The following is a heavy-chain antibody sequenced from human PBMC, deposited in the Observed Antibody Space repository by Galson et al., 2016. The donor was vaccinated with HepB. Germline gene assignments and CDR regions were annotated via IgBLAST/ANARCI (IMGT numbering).Heavy chain of an antibody. J-gene: IGHJ4*02. Sequence: SLRLSCAASGFIFTNYWIHWVRQTPGKGLVWVSRVDSDGSGTSYADSVKGRFTISRDNAKNTLYLQMNNLRAEDAAIYYCAKGGAYDSWGQGALVTVSS. V-gene: IGHV3-74*01. CDR2: VDSDGSGT. CDR1: GFIFTNYW. CDR3: AKGGAYDS.